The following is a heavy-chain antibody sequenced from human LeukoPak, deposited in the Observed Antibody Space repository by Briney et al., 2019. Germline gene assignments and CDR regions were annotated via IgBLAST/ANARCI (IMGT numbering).Heavy chain of an antibody. CDR3: AKESVPAATLYYYYYTDV. J-gene: IGHJ6*03. CDR1: GFTFSTFG. Sequence: PGGSLRLSCAASGFTFSTFGMHWVRQAPGKGLEWVAFIRYDGSHKKYADSVKGRFTISRDNSKNTLYLQMSSLRPEDTAVYYCAKESVPAATLYYYYYTDVWGIGTTVTVSS. CDR2: IRYDGSHK. V-gene: IGHV3-30*02. D-gene: IGHD2-2*01.